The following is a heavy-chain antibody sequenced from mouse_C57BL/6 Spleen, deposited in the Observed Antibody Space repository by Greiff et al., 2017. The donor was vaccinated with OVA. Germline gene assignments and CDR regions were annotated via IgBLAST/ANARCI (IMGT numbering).Heavy chain of an antibody. Sequence: VQLQQPGAELVKPGASVKLSCKASGYTFTSYWMQWVKQRPGQGLEWIGEIDPSDSYTNYNQKFKGKATLTVDTSSSAAYMQLSSLPSEDSAVYYCARQGEWLRRAMDYWGQGTSVTVSS. V-gene: IGHV1-50*01. CDR3: ARQGEWLRRAMDY. CDR1: GYTFTSYW. CDR2: IDPSDSYT. D-gene: IGHD2-2*01. J-gene: IGHJ4*01.